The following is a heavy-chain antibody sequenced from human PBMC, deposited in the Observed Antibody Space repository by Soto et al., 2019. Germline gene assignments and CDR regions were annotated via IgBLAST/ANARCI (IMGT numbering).Heavy chain of an antibody. CDR1: GYTFTNYG. D-gene: IGHD3-22*01. J-gene: IGHJ4*02. CDR2: ISAYNGNT. V-gene: IGHV1-18*01. CDR3: ARDFRRLYYYDSSGYYPPSDY. Sequence: ASVKVSCKXSGYTFTNYGISWVRQAPGQGLEWMGWISAYNGNTYYAQKLQGRVTMTTDTSTSTAYMELRSLRSDDTAVYYCARDFRRLYYYDSSGYYPPSDYWGQGTLVTVSS.